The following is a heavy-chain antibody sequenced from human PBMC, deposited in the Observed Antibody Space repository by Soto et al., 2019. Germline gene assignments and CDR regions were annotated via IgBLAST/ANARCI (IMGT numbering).Heavy chain of an antibody. CDR3: ARLRSLPSTIKFGNDFDY. CDR2: IATSDTYS. CDR1: GYNFNNNC. V-gene: IGHV5-10-1*01. J-gene: IGHJ4*02. Sequence: PGESLKISCAASGYNFNNNCIGLGLQTPGKGLGWVGRIATSDTYSYYSASFKGDVTISSDKSIKTVYLQWSSLKASDTAMYYCARLRSLPSTIKFGNDFDYWGQGALVTVSS. D-gene: IGHD1-1*01.